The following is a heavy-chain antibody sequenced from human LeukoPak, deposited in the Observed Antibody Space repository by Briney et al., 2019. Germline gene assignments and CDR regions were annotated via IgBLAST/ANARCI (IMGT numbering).Heavy chain of an antibody. CDR3: AKEYLGYCSSTSCLRANWFDP. J-gene: IGHJ5*02. Sequence: PGGSLRLSCAASGFTFSSYGMHWVRQAPGKGLEWVAFIRYDGSNKYYADSVKGRFTISRDNSKNTLYLQMNSLRAEDTAMYYCAKEYLGYCSSTSCLRANWFDPWGQGTLVTVSS. D-gene: IGHD2-2*01. V-gene: IGHV3-30*02. CDR2: IRYDGSNK. CDR1: GFTFSSYG.